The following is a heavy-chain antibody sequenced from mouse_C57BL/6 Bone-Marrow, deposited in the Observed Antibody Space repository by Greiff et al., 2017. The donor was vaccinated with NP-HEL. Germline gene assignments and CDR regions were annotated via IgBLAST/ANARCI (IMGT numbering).Heavy chain of an antibody. CDR2: ISDGGSYT. CDR1: GFTFSSYA. J-gene: IGHJ3*01. CDR3: ARDGGSSFLWFAY. Sequence: EVHLVESGGGLVKPGGSLKLSCAASGFTFSSYAMSWVRQTPEKRLEWVATISDGGSYTYYPDNVKGRFTISRDNAKNNLYLQMSHLKSEDTAMYYCARDGGSSFLWFAYWGQGTLVTVSA. D-gene: IGHD1-1*01. V-gene: IGHV5-4*01.